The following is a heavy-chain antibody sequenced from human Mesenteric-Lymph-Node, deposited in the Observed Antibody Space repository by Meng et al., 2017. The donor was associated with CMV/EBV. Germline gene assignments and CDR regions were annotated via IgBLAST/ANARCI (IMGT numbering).Heavy chain of an antibody. CDR1: GFTFTSFG. Sequence: VQLVQSGPEVKRPGDSVKVSFRTSGFTFTSFGFTWVRQAPGQGLEWMGWLSSYNGNTNYAQKFQDRVTMTADKSTNTAYMELRNLRSEDTAMYYCARDRDTDWYSPFDYWGPGTLVTVSS. J-gene: IGHJ4*02. CDR3: ARDRDTDWYSPFDY. D-gene: IGHD3-9*01. V-gene: IGHV1-18*01. CDR2: LSSYNGNT.